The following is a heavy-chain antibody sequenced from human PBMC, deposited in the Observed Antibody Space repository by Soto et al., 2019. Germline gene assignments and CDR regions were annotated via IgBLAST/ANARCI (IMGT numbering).Heavy chain of an antibody. Sequence: SVKVSCKASGGTFSSYAISWVRQAPGQGLGWMGGIIPIFGTANYAQKFQGRVTITADESTSTAYMELSSLRSEDTAVYYCARDKYIGSYFRYYYYGMDVRGQGTTDTGSS. CDR1: GGTFSSYA. J-gene: IGHJ6*02. V-gene: IGHV1-69*13. D-gene: IGHD1-26*01. CDR3: ARDKYIGSYFRYYYYGMDV. CDR2: IIPIFGTA.